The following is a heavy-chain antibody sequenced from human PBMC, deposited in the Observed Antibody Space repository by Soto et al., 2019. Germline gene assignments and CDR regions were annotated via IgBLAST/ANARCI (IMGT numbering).Heavy chain of an antibody. V-gene: IGHV1-2*02. J-gene: IGHJ5*02. Sequence: GASVKVSCKASGYTFTDFYIHWVRQAPGQGLEWMGWINPKSGGTNYAQKFQGRVTMTTDTSTSTAYMDLRGLRSDDTAISFCARSAPVLKVYLPTAHWFDPWGQGALVTVSS. D-gene: IGHD2-21*02. CDR2: INPKSGGT. CDR3: ARSAPVLKVYLPTAHWFDP. CDR1: GYTFTDFY.